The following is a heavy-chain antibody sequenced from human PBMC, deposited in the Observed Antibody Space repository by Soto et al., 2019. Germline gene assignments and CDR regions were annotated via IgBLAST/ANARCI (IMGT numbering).Heavy chain of an antibody. CDR3: ARGVIPAAGTALGY. V-gene: IGHV1-46*01. J-gene: IGHJ4*02. Sequence: QVQLVQSGAEVKKPGASVKVSCKASGYTFTNYYMHWVRQAPGQGLEWMGIINPGGVSTTYALKFHGRVTMTKDTSTTTVFLELSSLTSEDTAVYFCARGVIPAAGTALGYWGQGTLVTVSS. CDR1: GYTFTNYY. D-gene: IGHD6-13*01. CDR2: INPGGVST.